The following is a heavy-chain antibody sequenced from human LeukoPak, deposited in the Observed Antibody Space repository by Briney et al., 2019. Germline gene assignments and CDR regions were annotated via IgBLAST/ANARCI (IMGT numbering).Heavy chain of an antibody. CDR2: IYYSGST. CDR1: GGSISSSNYY. J-gene: IGHJ6*02. D-gene: IGHD1-26*01. V-gene: IGHV4-39*01. CDR3: ARWESANYYYYGLDV. Sequence: SETLSLTCTVSGGSISSSNYYWGWIRQPPGKGLEWIASIYYSGSTYCNPSLKSRVTISVDTSKNQFSLKLSSLTAADTAVYYCARWESANYYYYGLDVWGQGTTVTVSS.